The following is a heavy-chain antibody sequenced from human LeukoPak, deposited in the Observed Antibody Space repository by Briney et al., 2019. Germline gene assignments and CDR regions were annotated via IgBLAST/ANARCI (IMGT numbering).Heavy chain of an antibody. CDR2: IYYSGST. D-gene: IGHD3-10*01. CDR1: GGSISSGGYY. CDR3: ARSPVRGVINY. V-gene: IGHV4-31*03. Sequence: PSQTLSLTCTVSGGSISSGGYYWSWLRQHPGKGLEWIGYIYYSGSTYYNPSLKSRVTISVDTSKNQFSLKLSSVTAADTAVYYCARSPVRGVINYWGQGTLVTVSS. J-gene: IGHJ4*02.